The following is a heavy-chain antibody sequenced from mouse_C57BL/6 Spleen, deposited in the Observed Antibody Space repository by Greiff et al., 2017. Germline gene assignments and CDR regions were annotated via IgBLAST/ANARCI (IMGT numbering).Heavy chain of an antibody. Sequence: DVMLVESGGGLVKPGGSLKLSCAASGFTFSDYGMHWVRQAPEKGLEWVAYISSGSSTIYYADTVKGRFTISRDNAKNTLFLQMTSLRSEDTAMYYCARHGFYAMDYWGQGTSVTVSS. CDR2: ISSGSSTI. J-gene: IGHJ4*01. CDR1: GFTFSDYG. D-gene: IGHD2-2*01. CDR3: ARHGFYAMDY. V-gene: IGHV5-17*01.